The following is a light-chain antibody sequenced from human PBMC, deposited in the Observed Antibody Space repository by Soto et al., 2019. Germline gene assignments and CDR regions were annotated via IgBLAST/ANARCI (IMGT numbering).Light chain of an antibody. CDR1: ESVFFSSNNRNY. Sequence: DIVMTQSPDSLAVSLGERATINCRSSESVFFSSNNRNYLAWYLQKPRQPPKLLIYWASTRESGVPGRFSGSGSGTDFTLTISSLQAEDVAVYYCQQYINTPRTFGQGTKLEIK. CDR2: WAS. J-gene: IGKJ2*01. V-gene: IGKV4-1*01. CDR3: QQYINTPRT.